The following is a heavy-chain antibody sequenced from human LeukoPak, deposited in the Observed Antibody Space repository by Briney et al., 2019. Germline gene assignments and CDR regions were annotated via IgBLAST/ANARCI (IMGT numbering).Heavy chain of an antibody. CDR1: GGSFSGYY. CDR2: INHSGST. D-gene: IGHD6-13*01. V-gene: IGHV4-34*01. Sequence: PSETLSLTCAVYGGSFSGYYRSWIRQPPGKGLEWIGEINHSGSTNYNPSLKSRVTISVDTSKNQFSLKLSSVTAADTAVYYCARETSIAAAGTGGDFDYWGQGTLVTVSS. J-gene: IGHJ4*02. CDR3: ARETSIAAAGTGGDFDY.